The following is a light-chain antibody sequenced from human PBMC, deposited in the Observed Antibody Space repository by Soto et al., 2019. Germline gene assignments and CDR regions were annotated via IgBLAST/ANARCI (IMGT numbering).Light chain of an antibody. Sequence: DIQMTQSPSSLSASVGDRVTITCRASQDISNYLAWYQQKPGKIPKLLIYAASTLQSGLPSRFSGSGSGADFTLTISSLQPEDVATYYCQKYNSAPPFTFGPGTKVDIK. CDR2: AAS. J-gene: IGKJ3*01. CDR1: QDISNY. CDR3: QKYNSAPPFT. V-gene: IGKV1-27*01.